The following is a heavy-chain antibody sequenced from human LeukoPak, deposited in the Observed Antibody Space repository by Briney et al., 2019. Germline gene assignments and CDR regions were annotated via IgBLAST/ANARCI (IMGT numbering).Heavy chain of an antibody. CDR3: AKAHSGSFFDY. V-gene: IGHV3-23*01. D-gene: IGHD1-26*01. CDR2: IRSGGNT. CDR1: GFTFRNYG. Sequence: PGGSLRLSCAASGFTFRNYGTTWVRQAPGEGLVWVSTIRSGGNTFYADSVKGRFTISRDDSKNTLFLQMDSLRDEDTAIYYCAKAHSGSFFDYWGQGALVAVSS. J-gene: IGHJ4*02.